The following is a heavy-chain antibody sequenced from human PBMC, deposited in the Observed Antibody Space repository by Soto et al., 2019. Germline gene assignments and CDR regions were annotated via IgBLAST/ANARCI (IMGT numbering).Heavy chain of an antibody. J-gene: IGHJ3*02. CDR1: GYTFTSYG. CDR2: ISAYNGNT. Sequence: AASVKVSCKASGYTFTSYGISWVRQAPGQGLEWMGWISAYNGNTNYAQKLQGRVTMTTDTSTSTAYMELRSLRSDDTAVYYCARPSLRIAVAGTMAFDIWGQGTMVTVSS. CDR3: ARPSLRIAVAGTMAFDI. D-gene: IGHD6-19*01. V-gene: IGHV1-18*04.